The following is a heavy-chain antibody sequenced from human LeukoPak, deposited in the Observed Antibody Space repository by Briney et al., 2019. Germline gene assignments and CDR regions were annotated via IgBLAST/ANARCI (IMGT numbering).Heavy chain of an antibody. Sequence: GASVMLSCKASGYTFTSYGISWVRQAPGQGLEWMGWISAYNGNTNFAQKLQGRITMATDTSTSTAYMELRSLRSDDTAVYYCARARSAGGGDCLDYWGQGTLVTVSS. D-gene: IGHD2-21*02. CDR1: GYTFTSYG. J-gene: IGHJ4*02. CDR3: ARARSAGGGDCLDY. V-gene: IGHV1-18*01. CDR2: ISAYNGNT.